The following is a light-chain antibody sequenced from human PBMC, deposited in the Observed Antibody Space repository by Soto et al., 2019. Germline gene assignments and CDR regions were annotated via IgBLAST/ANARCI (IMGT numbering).Light chain of an antibody. J-gene: IGLJ2*01. V-gene: IGLV6-57*02. CDR1: SGSIASNY. Sequence: NFVLTQPHCVSESPGKTVTISYTGSSGSIASNYVQWYQQRPGSAPTTVIYEDNQRPSGVPDRFSGSIDSSSNSASLTISGLKTEDEADYYCQSYDSSNPYVVFGGGTKLTVL. CDR3: QSYDSSNPYVV. CDR2: EDN.